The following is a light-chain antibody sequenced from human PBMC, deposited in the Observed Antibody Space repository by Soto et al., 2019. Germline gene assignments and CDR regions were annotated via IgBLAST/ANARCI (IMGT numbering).Light chain of an antibody. CDR3: QQRSNWPRT. Sequence: EIVLTPSQATLSAFPVDRVTPSCRASQALNTRLAWYQHKPGQAPRLLIYLTSNRAAGVPSRFSAWGSETDFTLTISDVQPEDFAVYYCQQRSNWPRTFGQGTKVDIK. CDR1: QALNTR. CDR2: LTS. V-gene: IGKV3-11*01. J-gene: IGKJ1*01.